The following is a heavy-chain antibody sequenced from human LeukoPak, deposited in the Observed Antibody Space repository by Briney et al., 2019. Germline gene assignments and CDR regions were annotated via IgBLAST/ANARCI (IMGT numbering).Heavy chain of an antibody. J-gene: IGHJ4*02. CDR2: IIPIFGTA. D-gene: IGHD6-6*01. CDR1: GGTFSSYA. V-gene: IGHV1-69*13. CDR3: ARGRWQLVRGFDY. Sequence: VASVEVSCKASGGTFSSYAISWVRQAPGQGLEWMGGIIPIFGTANYAQKFQGRVTITADESTSTAYMELSSLRSEDTAVYYCARGRWQLVRGFDYWGQGTLVTVSS.